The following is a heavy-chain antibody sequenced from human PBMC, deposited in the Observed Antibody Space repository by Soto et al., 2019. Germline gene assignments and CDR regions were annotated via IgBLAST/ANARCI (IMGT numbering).Heavy chain of an antibody. Sequence: QLQLQESGSGLVKPSQTLSLTCAVSGGSISSGGYSWSWIRQPPGKGLEWIGYIYHSGSTYYNPSPXSXVXIXIDRSKNQFPLKLSSVTAADTAVYYCARGQVVAAQHWGQGTLVTVSS. V-gene: IGHV4-30-2*01. CDR3: ARGQVVAAQH. CDR1: GGSISSGGYS. D-gene: IGHD2-15*01. J-gene: IGHJ4*02. CDR2: IYHSGST.